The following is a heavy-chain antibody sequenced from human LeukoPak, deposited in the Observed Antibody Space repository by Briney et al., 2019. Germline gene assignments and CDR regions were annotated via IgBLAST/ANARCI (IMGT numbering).Heavy chain of an antibody. J-gene: IGHJ5*02. CDR3: ARGLRITMVRGVIAERFDP. Sequence: KPSETLSLTCAVYGGSFSGYYWSWIRQPPGKGLEWIGEINHSGSTNYNPSLKSRVTISVDTSKNQFSLKLSSVTAADTAVYYCARGLRITMVRGVIAERFDPWGQGTLVTVSS. V-gene: IGHV4-34*01. CDR2: INHSGST. CDR1: GGSFSGYY. D-gene: IGHD3-10*01.